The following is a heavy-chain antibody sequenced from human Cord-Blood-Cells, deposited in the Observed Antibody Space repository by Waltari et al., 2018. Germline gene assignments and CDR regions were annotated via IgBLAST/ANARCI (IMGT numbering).Heavy chain of an antibody. Sequence: QVQLQQAGPGLVQPSPTLSLTCAISAHSVSSTSAGWNWIRQAPPRGLEWLGRTYYRSKGYNDYAVCGKRRMTLNPDRAKNQVSLQLNSVTPEDTAVDYCARAPRAQLVRSGEYFQHWGQGTLVTVSS. D-gene: IGHD6-13*01. CDR3: ARAPRAQLVRSGEYFQH. CDR1: AHSVSSTSAG. CDR2: TYYRSKGYN. J-gene: IGHJ1*01. V-gene: IGHV6-1*01.